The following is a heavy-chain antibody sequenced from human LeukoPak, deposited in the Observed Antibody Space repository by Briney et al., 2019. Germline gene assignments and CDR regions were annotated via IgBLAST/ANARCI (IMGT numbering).Heavy chain of an antibody. V-gene: IGHV3-48*01. D-gene: IGHD2-8*01. CDR3: ARHTRASVYYFDY. J-gene: IGHJ4*02. CDR1: GFTFSSHS. Sequence: GGSLRLSCAASGFTFSSHSMSWVRQAPGRGLEWVSFISDDTYNIHYADSVRGRFTVSRDNAKNSLYLQMNSLRADDTAVYYCARHTRASVYYFDYWGQGTLVTVPS. CDR2: ISDDTYNI.